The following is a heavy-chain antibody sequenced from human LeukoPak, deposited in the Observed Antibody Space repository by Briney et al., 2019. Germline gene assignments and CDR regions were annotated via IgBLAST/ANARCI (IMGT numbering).Heavy chain of an antibody. CDR2: IYTSGST. J-gene: IGHJ4*02. V-gene: IGHV4-61*02. CDR3: AREFAKAFDY. CDR1: GGSITSGSYY. D-gene: IGHD2-21*01. Sequence: SETLSLTCTVSGGSITSGSYYWSWIRQPAGKGLEWIGRIYTSGSTNYNPSLKSRVTISLDTSENKFSLKLTSVTAADMAVYYCAREFAKAFDYWGQGTLVTVSS.